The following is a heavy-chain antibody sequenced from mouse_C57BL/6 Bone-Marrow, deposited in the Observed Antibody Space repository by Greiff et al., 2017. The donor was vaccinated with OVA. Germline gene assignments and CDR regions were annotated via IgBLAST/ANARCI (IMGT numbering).Heavy chain of an antibody. J-gene: IGHJ4*01. V-gene: IGHV5-6-5*01. D-gene: IGHD1-2*01. CDR3: AREHYYGYVAIDY. Sequence: EVNVVESGGGLVKPGGSLKLSCAASGFTFSSYAMSWVRQTPEKRLEWVASISSGGSTYYPDSVQGRFTISRDNARNILYLQMSSLKSEDTAMYYCAREHYYGYVAIDYWGQGTSVTVSS. CDR2: ISSGGST. CDR1: GFTFSSYA.